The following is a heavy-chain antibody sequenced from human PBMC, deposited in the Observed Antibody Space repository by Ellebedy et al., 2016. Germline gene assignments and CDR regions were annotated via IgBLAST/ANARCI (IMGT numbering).Heavy chain of an antibody. CDR2: ISDNGART. CDR1: GFTFSDFA. J-gene: IGHJ4*02. Sequence: GESLKISCAASGFTFSDFAMSWVRQAPGKGLEWVSSISDNGARTYYADSVKGRFTISRDNSKNMLYLQMSSLRAEDTAIYYCPKDREVGSHYYFDTWGQGTLVTVSS. CDR3: PKDREVGSHYYFDT. D-gene: IGHD3-10*01. V-gene: IGHV3-23*01.